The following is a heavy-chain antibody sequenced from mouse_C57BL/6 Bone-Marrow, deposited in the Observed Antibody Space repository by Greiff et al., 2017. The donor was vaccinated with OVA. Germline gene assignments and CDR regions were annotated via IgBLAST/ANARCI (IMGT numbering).Heavy chain of an antibody. CDR3: ARDPLVAWFAY. D-gene: IGHD6-2*01. CDR1: GFTFSSYA. Sequence: EVKLVESGGGLVKPGGSLKLSCAASGFTFSSYAMSWVRQTPEKRLEWVATISDGGSYTYYPDNVKGRFTIFRDNAKNNLYLQMSHLKYEDTAMYYCARDPLVAWFAYWGQGTLVTVSA. J-gene: IGHJ3*01. CDR2: ISDGGSYT. V-gene: IGHV5-4*01.